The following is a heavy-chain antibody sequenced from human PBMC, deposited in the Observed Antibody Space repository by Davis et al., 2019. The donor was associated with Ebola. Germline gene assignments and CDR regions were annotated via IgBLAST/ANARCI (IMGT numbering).Heavy chain of an antibody. CDR2: IIPVFGIA. CDR3: ARDLGADCSSASCLEGAFDP. CDR1: GYTFTSFA. J-gene: IGHJ5*02. V-gene: IGHV1-69*04. Sequence: SVKVSCKASGYTFTSFAISWVRQAPGQGLEWMGRIIPVFGIATYAQKFQDRLTITVDKSTDTAYMELSSLTSDDTAVFYCARDLGADCSSASCLEGAFDPWGQGTLVTVSS. D-gene: IGHD2-2*01.